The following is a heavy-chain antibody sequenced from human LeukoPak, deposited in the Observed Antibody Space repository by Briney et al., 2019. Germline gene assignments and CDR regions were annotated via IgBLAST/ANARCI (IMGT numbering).Heavy chain of an antibody. CDR1: GGSFSGYY. D-gene: IGHD5-24*01. Sequence: SETLSLTCAVYGGSFSGYYWTWIRQPPGKGLEWIGEINDSGGINYNPTLKSRVTISVDTSKNQFSLKLTSVTAADTAVYYCARGRRWWGQGTLVTVSS. CDR2: INDSGGI. V-gene: IGHV4-34*01. J-gene: IGHJ4*02. CDR3: ARGRRW.